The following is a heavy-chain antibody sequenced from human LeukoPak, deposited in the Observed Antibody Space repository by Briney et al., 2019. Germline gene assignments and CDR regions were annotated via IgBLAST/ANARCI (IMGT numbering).Heavy chain of an antibody. V-gene: IGHV4-59*01. J-gene: IGHJ4*02. CDR1: GGSISSYY. CDR2: IYYSGST. CDR3: ARRVRTGGFDY. Sequence: SETLSLTCTVSGGSISSYYWSWIRQPPGKGLGWIGYIYYSGSTNYNPSLKSRVTISVDTSKNQFSLKLSSVTAADTAVYYCARRVRTGGFDYWGQGTLVTVSS. D-gene: IGHD7-27*01.